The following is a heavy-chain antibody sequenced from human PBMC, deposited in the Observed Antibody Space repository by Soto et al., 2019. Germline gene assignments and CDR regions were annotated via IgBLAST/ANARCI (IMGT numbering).Heavy chain of an antibody. D-gene: IGHD3-9*01. CDR3: ARDPGFRSDY. CDR1: GSTVTRYG. Sequence: QVQLVQSGAEVKKPGGSVKVSSKASGSTVTRYGISWVRQAPGQGIECLGSISAYNGNKNYAQKRQGSVTLTTATSTSTAHMELRSLRSDDTAVYSCARDPGFRSDYWGQGTLVTVSS. V-gene: IGHV1-18*01. J-gene: IGHJ4*02. CDR2: ISAYNGNK.